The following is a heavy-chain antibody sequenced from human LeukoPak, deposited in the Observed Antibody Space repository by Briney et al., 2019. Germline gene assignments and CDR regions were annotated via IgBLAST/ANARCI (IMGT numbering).Heavy chain of an antibody. Sequence: YPGGSLRLSCAASGLTFSNYAMSWIRQAPGKGLEWVSAVSGIGDKTYYADPVKGRFTISRDNSKNTVYLQMNSLRAEDTAVYYCAKDHYGGNPRTNYYYYMDVWGKGTTVTVSS. J-gene: IGHJ6*03. CDR1: GLTFSNYA. CDR3: AKDHYGGNPRTNYYYYMDV. D-gene: IGHD4/OR15-4a*01. CDR2: VSGIGDKT. V-gene: IGHV3-23*01.